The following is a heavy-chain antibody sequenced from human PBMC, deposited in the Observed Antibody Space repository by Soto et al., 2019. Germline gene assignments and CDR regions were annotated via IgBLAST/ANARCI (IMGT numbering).Heavy chain of an antibody. CDR3: ARDGGPVVITFDF. D-gene: IGHD3-22*01. CDR1: GLSFDTYA. V-gene: IGHV3-23*01. CDR2: ISGSGGNI. J-gene: IGHJ4*02. Sequence: EVQLLESGGGWVKPGGSLRLSCVVSGLSFDTYAMSWVRQAPGKGLEWVSVISGSGGNIWYAGSVKDRFTISRDNSKNTLYLQMSSLRVEDTAVYYCARDGGPVVITFDFWGQGTLVTVSS.